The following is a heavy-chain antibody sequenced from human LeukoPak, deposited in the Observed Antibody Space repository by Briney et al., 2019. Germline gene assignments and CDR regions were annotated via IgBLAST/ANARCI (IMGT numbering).Heavy chain of an antibody. V-gene: IGHV3-7*01. Sequence: GGSLRLSCAVSGFTFSTSYMSWVRQAPGKGLEWVANIKRDGSEQHYADSVKGRFTISRDNAKNSLYLQMNSLRAEDTAVYYCAMSLDYWGQGTLVTVSS. J-gene: IGHJ4*02. CDR2: IKRDGSEQ. CDR3: AMSLDY. CDR1: GFTFSTSY.